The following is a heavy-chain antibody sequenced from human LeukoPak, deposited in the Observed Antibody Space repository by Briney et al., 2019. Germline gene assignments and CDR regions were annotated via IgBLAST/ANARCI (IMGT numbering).Heavy chain of an antibody. CDR3: ARVKYSYGFWDD. J-gene: IGHJ4*02. Sequence: GGSLRLSCAASGFMFNIYWMSWVRQAPGKGPEWVANIKYDGSETYYVDSVKGRFTISRDNARSSVYFQMNSLRVEDTAVYYCARVKYSYGFWDDWGQGTLVAVSS. CDR2: IKYDGSET. V-gene: IGHV3-7*01. CDR1: GFMFNIYW. D-gene: IGHD3/OR15-3a*01.